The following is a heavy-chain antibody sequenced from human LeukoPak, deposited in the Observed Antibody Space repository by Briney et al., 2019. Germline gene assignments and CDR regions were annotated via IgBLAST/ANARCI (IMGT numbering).Heavy chain of an antibody. J-gene: IGHJ4*02. V-gene: IGHV3-21*01. CDR3: AAYYYNSSVFYGGGNY. Sequence: GGSLRLSCAASGFTFSTYNMNWVRQAPGKGLEWVSSISSSSSYIYYADSVKGRFTISRDNAKNTLYLQMNSLRAEDTAVYYWAAYYYNSSVFYGGGNYGGKGPLVTVSS. CDR1: GFTFSTYN. D-gene: IGHD3-22*01. CDR2: ISSSSSYI.